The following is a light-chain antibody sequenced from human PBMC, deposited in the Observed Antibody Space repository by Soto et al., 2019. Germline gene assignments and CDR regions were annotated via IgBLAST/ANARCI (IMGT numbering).Light chain of an antibody. CDR1: SSDVGGYNY. CDR2: EVT. J-gene: IGLJ2*01. V-gene: IGLV2-14*01. Sequence: QSALTQPASVSGSPGQSITISCTGTSSDVGGYNYVSWYQQHPGKAPKLIIYEVTHRPAGVSSRFSGSKSGNTASLTISGLQAEDEAYYFCCSYTTDNTLVLFGGGTKVTVL. CDR3: CSYTTDNTLVL.